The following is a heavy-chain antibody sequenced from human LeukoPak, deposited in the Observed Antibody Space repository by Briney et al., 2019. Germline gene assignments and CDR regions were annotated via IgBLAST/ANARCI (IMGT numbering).Heavy chain of an antibody. D-gene: IGHD6-6*01. CDR2: INPNSGGT. J-gene: IGHJ4*02. V-gene: IGHV1-2*02. Sequence: ASVKLSCKASGYTFTDYYMHWVRQAPGQGLEWMGWINPNSGGTNYAQKFQGRVTMTRDTSISTAYMELSRLRSDDTAVYYCARDGAYGSSSGYFNYWGQGTLVTVSS. CDR3: ARDGAYGSSSGYFNY. CDR1: GYTFTDYY.